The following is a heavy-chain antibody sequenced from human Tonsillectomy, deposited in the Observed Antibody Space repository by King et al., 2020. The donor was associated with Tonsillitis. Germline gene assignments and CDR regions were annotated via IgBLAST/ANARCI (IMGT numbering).Heavy chain of an antibody. D-gene: IGHD4-17*01. Sequence: DVQLVESGGGLVQPGGSLRLSCAASRFTFSTSSMNWVRQAPGRGLEWVSYISYTSTTIYYADSVKGRFTVSRDNAKNSLYLQMNSLRAEDTAVYYCAKVYGDYVYSAFDIWGQGTLVSVSS. J-gene: IGHJ3*02. CDR2: ISYTSTTI. V-gene: IGHV3-48*04. CDR3: AKVYGDYVYSAFDI. CDR1: RFTFSTSS.